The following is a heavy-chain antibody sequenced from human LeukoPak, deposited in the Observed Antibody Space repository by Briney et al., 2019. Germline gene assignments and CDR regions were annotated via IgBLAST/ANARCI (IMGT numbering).Heavy chain of an antibody. Sequence: ASVKVSCKASGYTFTSYDINWVRQATGQGLEWMGWMNPNSGNTGYAQKFQGRVTITADESTSTAYMELSSLRSEDTAVYYCARMSYYDRRGDNWFDPWGQGTLVIVSS. CDR2: MNPNSGNT. D-gene: IGHD3-22*01. V-gene: IGHV1-8*01. J-gene: IGHJ5*02. CDR3: ARMSYYDRRGDNWFDP. CDR1: GYTFTSYD.